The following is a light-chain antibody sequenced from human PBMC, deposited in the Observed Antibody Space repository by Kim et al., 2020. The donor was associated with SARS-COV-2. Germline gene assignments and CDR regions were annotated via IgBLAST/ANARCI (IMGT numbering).Light chain of an antibody. CDR1: QSVSSSY. J-gene: IGKJ1*01. Sequence: EIVLTQSPGTLSLSPGERATFSCRAGQSVSSSYSAWYQQKPGQAPRLLIYDASTRATGIPDRFSGSGSGTDFTLTISRLEPEDFAVYYCQQYGSSPQTFGQGTKVDIK. CDR3: QQYGSSPQT. CDR2: DAS. V-gene: IGKV3-20*01.